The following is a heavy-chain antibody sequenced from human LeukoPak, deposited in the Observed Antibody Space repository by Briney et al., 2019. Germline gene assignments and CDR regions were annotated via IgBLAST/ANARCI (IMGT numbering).Heavy chain of an antibody. J-gene: IGHJ5*02. CDR2: IYHSGST. Sequence: PSETLSLTCAVSGGSISSGGYSWSWIRQPPGKGLEWIGYIYHSGSTNYNPSLKSRVTISVDTSKNQFSLKLSSVTAADTAVYYCARRYDYDSLLDPWGQGTLVTVSS. CDR3: ARRYDYDSLLDP. D-gene: IGHD3-22*01. V-gene: IGHV4-30-2*01. CDR1: GGSISSGGYS.